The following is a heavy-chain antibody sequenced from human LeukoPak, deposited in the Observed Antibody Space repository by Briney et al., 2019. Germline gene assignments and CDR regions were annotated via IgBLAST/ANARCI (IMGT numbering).Heavy chain of an antibody. CDR2: ISSGSSTI. V-gene: IGHV3-48*02. Sequence: GGSLRLSCAASGFTFSRYNMTWVRQAPGKGLEWISYISSGSSTIYYADSVKGRFTISRDNAKNSLYLQMNSLRDEDTAVYYCARILEGDDYWGQGTLVTVSS. D-gene: IGHD3-16*01. J-gene: IGHJ4*02. CDR3: ARILEGDDY. CDR1: GFTFSRYN.